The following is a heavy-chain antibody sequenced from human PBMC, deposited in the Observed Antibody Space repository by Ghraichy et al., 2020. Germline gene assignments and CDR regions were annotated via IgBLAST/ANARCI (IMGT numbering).Heavy chain of an antibody. V-gene: IGHV3-33*01. CDR3: ARNYYDSSGYSFEAFDI. CDR1: GFTFSSYG. J-gene: IGHJ3*02. CDR2: IWYDGSNK. Sequence: GGSLRLSCAASGFTFSSYGMHWVRQAPGKGLEWVAVIWYDGSNKYYADSVKGRFTISRDNSKNTLYLQMNSLRAEDTAVYYCARNYYDSSGYSFEAFDIWGQGTMVTVSS. D-gene: IGHD3-22*01.